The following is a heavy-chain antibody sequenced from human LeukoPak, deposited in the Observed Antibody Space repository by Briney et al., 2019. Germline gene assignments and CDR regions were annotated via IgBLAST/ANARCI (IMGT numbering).Heavy chain of an antibody. Sequence: ASVKVSCKASGYTFTSYGISWVRQAPGQGLEWMGGISAYNGDTNYAHKLQGRLTMTTDTSTSTAYMELRSLRSDDTAVYYCARDWTTYDSSGYFGRAIDYWGQGTLVTVSS. V-gene: IGHV1-18*01. D-gene: IGHD3-22*01. CDR3: ARDWTTYDSSGYFGRAIDY. CDR1: GYTFTSYG. J-gene: IGHJ4*02. CDR2: ISAYNGDT.